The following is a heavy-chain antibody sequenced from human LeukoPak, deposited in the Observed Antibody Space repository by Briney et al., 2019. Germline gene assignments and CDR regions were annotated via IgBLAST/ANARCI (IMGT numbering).Heavy chain of an antibody. CDR3: ARAEYYDSISRYFDY. V-gene: IGHV4-39*07. J-gene: IGHJ4*02. CDR2: IYYSGST. D-gene: IGHD3-10*01. Sequence: SETLSLTCTVSGGSISSRSYYWGWIRQPPGKGLEGVGSIYYSGSTYYNPSLKSRVTISVDTSKNQFSLKLSSVTAADTAVYYCARAEYYDSISRYFDYWGQGTLVTVSS. CDR1: GGSISSRSYY.